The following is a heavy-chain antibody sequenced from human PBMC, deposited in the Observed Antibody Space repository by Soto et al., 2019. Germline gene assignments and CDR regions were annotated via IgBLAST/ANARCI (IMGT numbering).Heavy chain of an antibody. J-gene: IGHJ4*02. D-gene: IGHD6-19*01. CDR1: GFTFSSYG. CDR3: ARDNLVGAVAAASFDY. V-gene: IGHV3-33*01. CDR2: IWYDGSNK. Sequence: QVQLVESGGGVVQPGRSLRLSCAAPGFTFSSYGMHWVRQAPGKGLEWVAVIWYDGSNKYYADSVKGRFTISRDNSKNTLYLQMNSLRAEDTAVHYCARDNLVGAVAAASFDYWGQGTLATVSS.